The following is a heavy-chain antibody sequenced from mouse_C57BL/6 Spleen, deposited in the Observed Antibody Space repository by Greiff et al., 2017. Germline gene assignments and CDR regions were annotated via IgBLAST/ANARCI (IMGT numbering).Heavy chain of an antibody. D-gene: IGHD2-5*01. CDR3: ARSGYSNYSAWFAY. CDR1: GYSFTGYF. J-gene: IGHJ3*01. CDR2: INPYNGDT. V-gene: IGHV1-20*01. Sequence: EVQLQQSGPELVKPGDSVKISCKASGYSFTGYFMNWVMQSHGKSLEWIGRINPYNGDTFYNQKFKGKSTLTVDKSSSTAHMELRSLTSEDAAVYYGARSGYSNYSAWFAYWGQGTLVTVSA.